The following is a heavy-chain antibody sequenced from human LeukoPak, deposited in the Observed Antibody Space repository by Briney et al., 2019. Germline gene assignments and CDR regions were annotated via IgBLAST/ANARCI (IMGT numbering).Heavy chain of an antibody. V-gene: IGHV3-48*03. D-gene: IGHD3-3*01. CDR3: ASRPRFLGPDY. CDR2: ISSSGSTI. Sequence: GGSLRLSCAASGFTFSSYEMNWVRQAPGKGLEWVSYISSSGSTIYYADSVKGRFTISRDNAKNSLYLQMNSLRAEDTAVYYCASRPRFLGPDYWGQGTLVTVSS. J-gene: IGHJ4*02. CDR1: GFTFSSYE.